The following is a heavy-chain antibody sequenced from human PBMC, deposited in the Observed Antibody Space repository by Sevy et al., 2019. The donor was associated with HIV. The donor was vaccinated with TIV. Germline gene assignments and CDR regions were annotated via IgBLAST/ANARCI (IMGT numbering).Heavy chain of an antibody. CDR3: ASDGSEWLRLGFDY. V-gene: IGHV3-48*02. Sequence: GGSLRLSCAASGFTFSSYSMNWVRQAPGKGLEWVSYISSSSSTIYYADSVKGRFTISRDNAKNSLYLQMNSLRDEDTAVYYCASDGSEWLRLGFDYWGQGTLVTVSS. J-gene: IGHJ4*02. CDR2: ISSSSSTI. CDR1: GFTFSSYS. D-gene: IGHD5-12*01.